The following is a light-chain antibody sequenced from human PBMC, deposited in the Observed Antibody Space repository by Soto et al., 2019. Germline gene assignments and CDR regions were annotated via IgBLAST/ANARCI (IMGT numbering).Light chain of an antibody. CDR1: QGLSSY. CDR2: AAS. CDR3: QQRNIWPPVT. J-gene: IGKJ5*01. V-gene: IGKV1-12*01. Sequence: DIQMTQSPSSVSASVGDRVTITCRASQGLSSYLAWYQQKPGKAPKLLIYAASNLQSGVPSRFSGSGSGTDFTLTISSLEPEDFAVYYCQQRNIWPPVTFGQGTRLEIK.